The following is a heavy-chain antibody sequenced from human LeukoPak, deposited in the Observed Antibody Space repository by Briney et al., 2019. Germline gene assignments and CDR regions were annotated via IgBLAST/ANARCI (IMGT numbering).Heavy chain of an antibody. V-gene: IGHV3-21*04. D-gene: IGHD4-23*01. CDR2: ISSSSSYI. Sequence: GGSLRLSCAASGFTFSSYSMNWVRQAPGKGLEWVSSISSSSSYIYYADSVKGRFTISRDNAKNSLYLQINSLRAEDTALYYCAKEPLDGGNLDYWGQGTLVTVSS. CDR3: AKEPLDGGNLDY. J-gene: IGHJ4*02. CDR1: GFTFSSYS.